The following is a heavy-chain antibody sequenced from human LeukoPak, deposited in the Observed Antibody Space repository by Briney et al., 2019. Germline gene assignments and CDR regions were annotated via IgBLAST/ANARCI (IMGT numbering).Heavy chain of an antibody. CDR3: VLYETGSRSFRDF. D-gene: IGHD1-1*01. Sequence: SETLSLTYTVSGGSISSYYWSWIRQPAGKGLEWIGRIYTSGSTNYNPSLKSRVTMSVDTSKNQFSLKLESVTAADTAVYYCVLYETGSRSFRDFRGQGTLVTVSS. J-gene: IGHJ4*02. V-gene: IGHV4-4*07. CDR1: GGSISSYY. CDR2: IYTSGST.